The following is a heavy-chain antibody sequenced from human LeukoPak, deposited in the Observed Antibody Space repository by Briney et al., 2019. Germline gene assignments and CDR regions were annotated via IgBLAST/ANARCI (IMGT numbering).Heavy chain of an antibody. V-gene: IGHV3-30*02. J-gene: IGHJ4*02. D-gene: IGHD6-19*01. CDR1: GFTLSSYG. CDR2: IWYDGRYV. Sequence: GGSLRLSCAASGFTLSSYGMHWVRQAPGKGLEWVAFIWYDGRYVYYADSVKGRFNITRDNSKNTLYLQMNSLGAEDTACFYWADLYSSDWFVYYWGQGTLVTVSS. CDR3: ADLYSSDWFVYY.